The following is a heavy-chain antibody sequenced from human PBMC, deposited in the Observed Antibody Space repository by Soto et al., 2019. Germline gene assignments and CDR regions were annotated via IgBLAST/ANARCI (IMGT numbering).Heavy chain of an antibody. D-gene: IGHD2-2*01. Sequence: LVDSLKICCEGSGYNFPYLWLTLVRQMPGKGLEWMGTIDPSDSYTDYSPSFQGHVSLSADKSSSTAYLQWSSLKASHTAMYYCARPETLAGRPAALDYGGRGTPGT. V-gene: IGHV5-10-1*01. CDR3: ARPETLAGRPAALDY. J-gene: IGHJ4*01. CDR2: IDPSDSYT. CDR1: GYNFPYLW.